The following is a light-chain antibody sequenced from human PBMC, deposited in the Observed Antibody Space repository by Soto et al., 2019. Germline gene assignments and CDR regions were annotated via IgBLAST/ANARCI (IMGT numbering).Light chain of an antibody. CDR2: AAS. V-gene: IGKV1-39*01. Sequence: DIQMTQSPSSLSASVGDRVTITCRASQIMSNYLNWYQQRPGKAPKLLIYAASNLESGVPSRFSGSGSGTDFTLTISSLQPEDSATYYCQQSYSTPITFGQGTRLDIK. J-gene: IGKJ5*01. CDR1: QIMSNY. CDR3: QQSYSTPIT.